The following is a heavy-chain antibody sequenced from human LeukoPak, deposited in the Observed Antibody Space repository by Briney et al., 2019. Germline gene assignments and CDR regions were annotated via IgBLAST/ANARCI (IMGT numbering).Heavy chain of an antibody. D-gene: IGHD3-9*01. CDR3: ARHISNYDILTGYYILYYFDY. Sequence: SETLSLTCTVSGGSISSGGYYWSWIRQPPGKGLEWIGYIYYSGSTNYNPSLKSRVTISVDTSKNQFSLKLSFVTAADTAVYYCARHISNYDILTGYYILYYFDYWGQGTLVTVSS. V-gene: IGHV4-61*08. CDR2: IYYSGST. CDR1: GGSISSGGYY. J-gene: IGHJ4*02.